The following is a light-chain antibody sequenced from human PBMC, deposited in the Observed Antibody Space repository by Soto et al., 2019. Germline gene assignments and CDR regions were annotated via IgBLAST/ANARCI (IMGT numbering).Light chain of an antibody. V-gene: IGLV2-14*01. CDR1: SSDIGGYNY. CDR2: EVS. CDR3: TSYTSSSTNYV. J-gene: IGLJ1*01. Sequence: QSALTQPASVSGSPGQSITISCTGTSSDIGGYNYVSWYQQHPGKAPKLMIYEVSNRPSGVSNRFSGSKSGNTASLTISGLPAEDEADYYCTSYTSSSTNYVFGTGTKLTVL.